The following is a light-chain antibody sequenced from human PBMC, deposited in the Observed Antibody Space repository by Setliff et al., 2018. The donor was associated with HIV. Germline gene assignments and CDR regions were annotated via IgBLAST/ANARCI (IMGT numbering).Light chain of an antibody. J-gene: IGLJ1*01. Sequence: SYELTQPPSVSVAPGKTARITCGGNNIGSKSVHWYQQKPGQAPVLVIYYDSDRPSGIPERFSGSKSGNTASLTISGLQAEDEADYYCCSYVGRYPLVFGIGTKVTVL. CDR1: NIGSKS. CDR2: YDS. CDR3: CSYVGRYPLV. V-gene: IGLV3-21*01.